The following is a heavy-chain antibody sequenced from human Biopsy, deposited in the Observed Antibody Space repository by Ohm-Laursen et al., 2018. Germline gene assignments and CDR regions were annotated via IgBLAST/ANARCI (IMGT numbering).Heavy chain of an antibody. V-gene: IGHV4-59*01. J-gene: IGHJ6*02. Sequence: SQTLSLTCTVSGGSISSDYWSWVRQTPGQGLERMGYFYYSGSTNYNPSLKSRVTISVDTSKNQFPLWLNSVTAADPAVYFCARATNSTGSPYYYFYGMDVWGQGTTVTVSS. CDR3: ARATNSTGSPYYYFYGMDV. CDR2: FYYSGST. CDR1: GGSISSDY. D-gene: IGHD2/OR15-2a*01.